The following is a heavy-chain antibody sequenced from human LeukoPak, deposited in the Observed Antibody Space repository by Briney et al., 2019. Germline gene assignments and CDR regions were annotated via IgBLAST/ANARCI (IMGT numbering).Heavy chain of an antibody. CDR2: INHSGST. CDR3: ATLKPNDYGDYYYFDY. J-gene: IGHJ4*02. D-gene: IGHD4-17*01. Sequence: PSETLSLTCAVYGGSFSGYYWSWIRQPPGKGLEWIGEINHSGSTNYNPSLKSQVTISVDTSKNQFSLKLSSVTAADTAVYYCATLKPNDYGDYYYFDYWGQGTLVTVSS. V-gene: IGHV4-34*01. CDR1: GGSFSGYY.